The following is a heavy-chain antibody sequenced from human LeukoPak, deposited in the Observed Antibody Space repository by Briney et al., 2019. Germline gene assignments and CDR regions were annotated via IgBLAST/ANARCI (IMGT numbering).Heavy chain of an antibody. V-gene: IGHV1-8*01. CDR3: ARGKPWGTYYYYYYGMDV. Sequence: GASVKVSCKASGYTFTSYDINWVRQATGQGLEWMGWMNPNSGNTGYAQKFQGRVTMTRNTSISTAYMELSSLRSEDTAVYYCARGKPWGTYYYYYYGMDVWGQGTTVTVSS. J-gene: IGHJ6*02. CDR1: GYTFTSYD. CDR2: MNPNSGNT. D-gene: IGHD7-27*01.